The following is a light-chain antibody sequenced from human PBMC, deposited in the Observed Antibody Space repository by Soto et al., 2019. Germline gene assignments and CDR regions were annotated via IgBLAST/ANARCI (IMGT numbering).Light chain of an antibody. V-gene: IGLV2-23*01. J-gene: IGLJ1*01. Sequence: QSALTQPASVSGSPGQSITISCTGTSSDVGSYNLVSWYQQHPGEVPKLMIYEGNKRPSGVSIRFSGSRSGNTASLTISGLQTEDEADYYCCSYAGDTTYVSGTGTMVTVL. CDR1: SSDVGSYNL. CDR3: CSYAGDTTYV. CDR2: EGN.